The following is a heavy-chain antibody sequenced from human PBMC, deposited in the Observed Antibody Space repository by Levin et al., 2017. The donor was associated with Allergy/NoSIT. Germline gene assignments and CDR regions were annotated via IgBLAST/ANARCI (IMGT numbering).Heavy chain of an antibody. D-gene: IGHD4-17*01. CDR1: GGSFGGYY. CDR2: VNHRGST. J-gene: IGHJ3*02. CDR3: AVFSLRYGAFDI. Sequence: KPSETLSLTCAVYGGSFGGYYWSWLRQPPGKSLEWIGEVNHRGSTTYNPSLKSRATISVDTSTNQFSVKLNSVTAADTAVYFCAVFSLRYGAFDIWGQGTMVTVSS. V-gene: IGHV4-34*01.